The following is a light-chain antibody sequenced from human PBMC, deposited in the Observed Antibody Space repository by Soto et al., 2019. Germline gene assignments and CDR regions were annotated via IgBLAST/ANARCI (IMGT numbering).Light chain of an antibody. J-gene: IGKJ1*01. CDR3: QQYGSSPQT. CDR1: QSVSSNH. Sequence: ESVLTHSPGTLSLSPCERATLSASASQSVSSNHLAWYQQKRGQPPRLLIYGASSRATGTPGRFSGSGSGTDFTLTITRLEPEDFAVYYCQQYGSSPQTFGQGTKVDIK. CDR2: GAS. V-gene: IGKV3-20*01.